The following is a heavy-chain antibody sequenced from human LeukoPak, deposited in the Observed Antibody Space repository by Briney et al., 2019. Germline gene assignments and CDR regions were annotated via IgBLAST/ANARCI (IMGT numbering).Heavy chain of an antibody. CDR2: IGGGDDIT. Sequence: GGSLRLSCAASGFTFGKYIMTWVRQAPGNGLEWVSSIGGGDDITFHADSVKGRFRISRDDSKNTVFLQISSLRVEDTGIYYCAKWGGTKTIGTIWYGPLDYWGQGTQVIVSS. V-gene: IGHV3-23*01. CDR3: AKWGGTKTIGTIWYGPLDY. J-gene: IGHJ4*02. D-gene: IGHD6-13*01. CDR1: GFTFGKYI.